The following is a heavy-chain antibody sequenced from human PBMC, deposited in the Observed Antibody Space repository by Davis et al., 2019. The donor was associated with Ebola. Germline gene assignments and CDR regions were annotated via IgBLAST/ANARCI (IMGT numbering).Heavy chain of an antibody. Sequence: PSETLSLTCTVSGGSISSYYWSWIRQPPGKGLEWIGYIYYSGSTNYNPSLKSRVTISVDTSKNQFSLKLSSVTAADTAVYYCARDLSSPSPLYGMDVWGQGTTVTVSS. CDR3: ARDLSSPSPLYGMDV. J-gene: IGHJ6*02. V-gene: IGHV4-59*01. CDR1: GGSISSYY. CDR2: IYYSGST.